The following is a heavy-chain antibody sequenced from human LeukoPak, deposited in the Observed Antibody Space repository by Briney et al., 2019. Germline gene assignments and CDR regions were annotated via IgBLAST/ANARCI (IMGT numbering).Heavy chain of an antibody. CDR1: GYTFTSYY. CDR2: INPGGGST. V-gene: IGHV1-46*01. CDR3: ARAGYYYGSGSPLDY. D-gene: IGHD3-10*01. Sequence: GASVKVSCKASGYTFTSYYMHWVRQAPGQGLEWMGIINPGGGSTSYAQKFQGRVTMTRDTSTSTVCMELSSLRSEDTAVYYCARAGYYYGSGSPLDYWGQGTLVTVSS. J-gene: IGHJ4*02.